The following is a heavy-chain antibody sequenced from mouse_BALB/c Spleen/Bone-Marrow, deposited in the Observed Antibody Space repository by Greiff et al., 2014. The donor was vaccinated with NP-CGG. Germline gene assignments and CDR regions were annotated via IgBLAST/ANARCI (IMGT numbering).Heavy chain of an antibody. CDR2: IDPASGNT. CDR3: AHDAPFTY. CDR1: GFNIKDTF. Sequence: EVKLQESGAYLVKPGASVKLSCTTSGFNIKDTFMHWVKQRPEQGLEWIGRIDPASGNTKYDPKSQGKATITADTSSNKVSLQLSGLTSEDTAVYYCAHDAPFTYWGQGTLVTVSA. V-gene: IGHV14-3*02. J-gene: IGHJ3*01. D-gene: IGHD2-3*01.